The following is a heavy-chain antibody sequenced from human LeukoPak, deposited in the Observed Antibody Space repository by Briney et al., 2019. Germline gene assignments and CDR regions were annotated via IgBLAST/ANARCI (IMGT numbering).Heavy chain of an antibody. CDR1: GFTFSSYE. CDR3: AKDWSLGAAAVLSAADY. D-gene: IGHD2-15*01. CDR2: ISSSGSTI. J-gene: IGHJ4*02. V-gene: IGHV3-48*03. Sequence: QPGGSLRLSCAASGFTFSSYEMNWVRQAPGKGLEWVSYISSSGSTIYYADSVKGRFTISRDNAKNSLYLQMNSLRAEDTAVYYCAKDWSLGAAAVLSAADYWGQGTLVTVSS.